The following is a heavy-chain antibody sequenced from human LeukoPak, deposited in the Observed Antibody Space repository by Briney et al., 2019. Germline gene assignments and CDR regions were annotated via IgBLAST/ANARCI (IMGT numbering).Heavy chain of an antibody. CDR2: IYGGGST. Sequence: PGGSLRLSCAASGFTVSTNYMTWVRQAPGKGLEWVSVIYGGGSTIYADSVKGRFTISRDNSKNTLHLQMNSLRAEDTAVYYCARAPGPSRTSGDPGDWGQGTLLTVSS. CDR1: GFTVSTNY. CDR3: ARAPGPSRTSGDPGD. J-gene: IGHJ4*02. D-gene: IGHD2-8*01. V-gene: IGHV3-53*01.